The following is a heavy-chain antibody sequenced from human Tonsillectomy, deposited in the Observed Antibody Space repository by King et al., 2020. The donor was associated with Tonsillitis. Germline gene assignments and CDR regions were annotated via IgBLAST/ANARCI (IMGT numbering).Heavy chain of an antibody. J-gene: IGHJ4*02. CDR3: ARTSGWSFDY. CDR1: GGSISSYS. Sequence: QLQESGPGLVKPSETLSLTCTVSGGSISSYSWSWIRQPPGKGLDGIWYIYYTGSPNHNPSLKSRVTISVDTSKNQFSLQLSSVTAADTAVYYCARTSGWSFDYWGQGTLVTVSS. CDR2: IYYTGSP. V-gene: IGHV4-59*01. D-gene: IGHD6-19*01.